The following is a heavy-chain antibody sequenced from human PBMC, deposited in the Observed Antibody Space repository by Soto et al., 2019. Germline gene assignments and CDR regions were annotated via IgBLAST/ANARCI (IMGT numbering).Heavy chain of an antibody. Sequence: SETLSLTCAVYGGSFSGYYWSWIRQPPGKGLEWIGEINHSGSTNYNPSLKSRVTISVDTSKNQFSLKLSSVTAADTAVYYRARATQEYRSSSASGWFDPWGQGTLVTVSS. CDR1: GGSFSGYY. CDR3: ARATQEYRSSSASGWFDP. V-gene: IGHV4-34*01. D-gene: IGHD6-13*01. CDR2: INHSGST. J-gene: IGHJ5*02.